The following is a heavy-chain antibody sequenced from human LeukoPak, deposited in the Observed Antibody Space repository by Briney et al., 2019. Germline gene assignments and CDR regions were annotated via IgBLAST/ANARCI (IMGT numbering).Heavy chain of an antibody. CDR2: INPNSGGT. CDR1: GYTFTGYY. CDR3: AGDWNLGNDAFDI. D-gene: IGHD1-7*01. Sequence: ASVKVSCKASGYTFTGYYMHWVRQAPGQGLEWMGWINPNSGGTNYAQKFQGRVTMTTDTSISTAYMELSRLRSDDTDVYYCAGDWNLGNDAFDIWGQGTMVTVSS. J-gene: IGHJ3*02. V-gene: IGHV1-2*02.